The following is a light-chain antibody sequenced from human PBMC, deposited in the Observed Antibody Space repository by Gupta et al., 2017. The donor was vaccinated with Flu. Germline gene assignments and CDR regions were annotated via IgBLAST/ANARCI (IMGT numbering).Light chain of an antibody. CDR1: QSVTSY. Sequence: GERATLSCRASQSVTSYLTWYQQKPGQAPRLVIYDAPNRAAGIPARFSGSGSGTDFTLTISSLEPEDFAVYYCQQRSNWRFTFGQGTKLEIK. CDR2: DAP. J-gene: IGKJ2*01. CDR3: QQRSNWRFT. V-gene: IGKV3-11*01.